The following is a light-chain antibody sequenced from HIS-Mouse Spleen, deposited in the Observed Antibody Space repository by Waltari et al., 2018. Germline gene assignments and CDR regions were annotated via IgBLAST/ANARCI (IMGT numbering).Light chain of an antibody. V-gene: IGLV2-14*03. CDR3: SSYTSSSTLYV. CDR2: DVS. CDR1: SSDGGGYNY. J-gene: IGLJ1*01. Sequence: QSALPQPASVSGSPGQPITISCTGSSSDGGGYNYVSWYQQHPGKAPKLMIYDVSNRPSGVSNRFSGSKSGNTASLTISGLQAEDEADYYCSSYTSSSTLYVFGTGTKVTVL.